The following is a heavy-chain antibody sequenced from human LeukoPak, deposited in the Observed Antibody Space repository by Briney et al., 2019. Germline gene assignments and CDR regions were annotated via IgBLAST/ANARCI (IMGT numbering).Heavy chain of an antibody. CDR1: GFTFSSYS. V-gene: IGHV3-21*01. D-gene: IGHD6-13*01. J-gene: IGHJ4*02. Sequence: GSLRLSCAASGFTFSSYSMNWVRQAPGKGLEWVSSISSSSSYIYYADTVKGRFTISRDNAKNSLYLQMNSLRAEDTAVYYCARAGIDEYYFDYWGQGTLVTVSS. CDR3: ARAGIDEYYFDY. CDR2: ISSSSSYI.